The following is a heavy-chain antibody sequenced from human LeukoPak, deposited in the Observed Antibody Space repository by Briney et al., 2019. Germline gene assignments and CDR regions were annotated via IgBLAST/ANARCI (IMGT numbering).Heavy chain of an antibody. D-gene: IGHD6-19*01. J-gene: IGHJ4*02. CDR2: INPNSGGT. V-gene: IGHV1-2*06. CDR3: ARELIAVAGCFDY. Sequence: ASLKVPCKASGYTFTGYYMHWVRQAPGQGLEWMGRINPNSGGTNYAQKFQGRVTMTRDTSISTGYMELSRLRSDDTAVYYCARELIAVAGCFDYWGEGTLVTVSS. CDR1: GYTFTGYY.